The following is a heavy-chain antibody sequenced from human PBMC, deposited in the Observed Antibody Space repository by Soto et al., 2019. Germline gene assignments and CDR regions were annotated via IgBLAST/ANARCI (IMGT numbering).Heavy chain of an antibody. Sequence: ASVKVSCKASGYTFTSYDINWVRQATGQGLEWMGWMNPNSGNTGYAQKFQGRVTMTRNTSISTAYMELSSLRSEETAVYYCARVSRTFCSMVTATYDAFDIWGQGTMVTVSS. J-gene: IGHJ3*02. V-gene: IGHV1-8*01. D-gene: IGHD2-21*02. CDR1: GYTFTSYD. CDR2: MNPNSGNT. CDR3: ARVSRTFCSMVTATYDAFDI.